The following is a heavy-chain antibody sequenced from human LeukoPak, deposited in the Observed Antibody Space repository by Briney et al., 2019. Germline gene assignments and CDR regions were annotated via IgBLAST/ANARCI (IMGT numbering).Heavy chain of an antibody. V-gene: IGHV4-59*01. J-gene: IGHJ3*02. CDR1: GGSISSYY. CDR3: ARYFDWNYAFDI. Sequence: SETLSLTCTVSGGSISSYYGSWIRQPPGKGLEWIGYIYYSGSTNYNPSLKSRVTISVDTSKNQFSLKLSSVTAADTAVYYCARYFDWNYAFDIWGQGTMVTVSS. D-gene: IGHD3-9*01. CDR2: IYYSGST.